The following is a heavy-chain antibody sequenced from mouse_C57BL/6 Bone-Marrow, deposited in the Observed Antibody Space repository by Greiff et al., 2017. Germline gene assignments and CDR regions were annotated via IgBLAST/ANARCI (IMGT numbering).Heavy chain of an antibody. Sequence: LVESGPELVKPGASVKISCKASGYAFSSSWMNWVKQRPGKGLEWIGRIYPGDGDTNYNGKFKGKATLTADKSSSTAYRQLSSLTSEDSAVYFGASRGYYYGSGFDYWGQGTTLTVSS. CDR3: ASRGYYYGSGFDY. D-gene: IGHD1-1*01. CDR2: IYPGDGDT. CDR1: GYAFSSSW. V-gene: IGHV1-82*01. J-gene: IGHJ2*01.